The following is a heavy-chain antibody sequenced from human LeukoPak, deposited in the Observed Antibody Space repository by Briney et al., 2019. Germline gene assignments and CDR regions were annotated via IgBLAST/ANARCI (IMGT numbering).Heavy chain of an antibody. J-gene: IGHJ5*02. V-gene: IGHV3-30*03. D-gene: IGHD1-1*01. CDR3: ARYWDDPT. CDR1: GFTFSSYD. CDR2: ISFDGNNK. Sequence: GRSLRLSCAASGFTFSSYDIHWVRQAPGKGLEWVAVISFDGNNKYYAESVKGRFTVSRDNSKNTVYVQMNSLRGEDTAVYYCARYWDDPTWGQGTLVTVSS.